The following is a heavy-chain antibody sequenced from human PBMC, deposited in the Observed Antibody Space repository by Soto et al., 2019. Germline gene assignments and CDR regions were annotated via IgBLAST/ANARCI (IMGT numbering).Heavy chain of an antibody. CDR3: ARTYDSNGYANEFDS. CDR2: IYYSGST. CDR1: GGSISSSSYY. Sequence: SETLSLTCTVSGGSISSSSYYWGWIRQPPGKGLEWIGSIYYSGSTYYNPSLKSRVTISVDTSKNQFSLKLTSVTGADTAVYYCARTYDSNGYANEFDSWGQGILVTVSS. J-gene: IGHJ4*02. D-gene: IGHD3-22*01. V-gene: IGHV4-39*01.